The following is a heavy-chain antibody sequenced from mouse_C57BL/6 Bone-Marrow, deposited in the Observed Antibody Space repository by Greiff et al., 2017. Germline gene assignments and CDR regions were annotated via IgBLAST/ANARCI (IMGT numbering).Heavy chain of an antibody. D-gene: IGHD1-1*01. Sequence: EVKLVESGGGLVQPGGSLSLSCAASGFTFTAYYMSWVRQPPGKALEWLGFISNKANGYTTEDSASVKGRFTISRDNSQSILYLQMNALIAEDSATYYCARYYGSSYDYAMDDWGQGTSVTVSS. J-gene: IGHJ4*01. CDR2: ISNKANGYTT. V-gene: IGHV7-3*01. CDR1: GFTFTAYY. CDR3: ARYYGSSYDYAMDD.